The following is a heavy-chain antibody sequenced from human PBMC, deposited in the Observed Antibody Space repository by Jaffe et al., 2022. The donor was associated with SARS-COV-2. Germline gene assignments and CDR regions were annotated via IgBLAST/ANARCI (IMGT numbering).Heavy chain of an antibody. J-gene: IGHJ5*02. D-gene: IGHD3-9*01. CDR3: AKDTYYDILTQPSGWFDP. CDR2: ISWNSGSI. Sequence: EVQLVESGGGLVQPGRSLRLSCAASGFTFDDYAMHWVRQAPGKGLEWVSGISWNSGSIGYADSVKGRFTISRDNAKNSLYLQMNSLRAEDTALYYCAKDTYYDILTQPSGWFDPWGQGTLVTVSS. CDR1: GFTFDDYA. V-gene: IGHV3-9*01.